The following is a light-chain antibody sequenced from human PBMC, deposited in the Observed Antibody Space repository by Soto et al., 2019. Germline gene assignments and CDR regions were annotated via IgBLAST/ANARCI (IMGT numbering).Light chain of an antibody. Sequence: QSALTQPRSVSGSPGQSVTISCTGSSGDIDSYNYVSWYQQHPGKAPKRIISDVSKRPSGVPDRFSGSKSGNTASLTISGLQSEDAADYYCCSYAGNYIYVFGTGTKLTVL. V-gene: IGLV2-11*01. CDR1: SGDIDSYNY. J-gene: IGLJ1*01. CDR2: DVS. CDR3: CSYAGNYIYV.